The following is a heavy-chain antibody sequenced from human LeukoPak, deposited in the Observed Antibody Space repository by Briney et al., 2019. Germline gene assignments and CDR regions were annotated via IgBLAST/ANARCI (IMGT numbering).Heavy chain of an antibody. CDR1: GYTFTSYD. Sequence: GASVKVSCKASGYTFTSYDINWVRQATGQGLEWMGWMNPNSGNTGYAQKFQGRVTMTRNTSISTAYMELSSLRSEDTAVYYCARGATLRYFDWLSNWFDPWGQGTLVTVSS. CDR2: MNPNSGNT. V-gene: IGHV1-8*01. J-gene: IGHJ5*02. CDR3: ARGATLRYFDWLSNWFDP. D-gene: IGHD3-9*01.